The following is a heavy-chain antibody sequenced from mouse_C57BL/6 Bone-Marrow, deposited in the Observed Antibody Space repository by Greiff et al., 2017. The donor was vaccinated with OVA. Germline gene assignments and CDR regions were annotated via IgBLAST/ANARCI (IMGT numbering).Heavy chain of an antibody. D-gene: IGHD2-4*01. CDR2: IRNKANGYTT. J-gene: IGHJ3*01. V-gene: IGHV7-3*01. CDR1: GFTFTDYY. CDR3: ARWGDYEAY. Sequence: EVQGVESGGGLVQPGGSLSLSCAASGFTFTDYYMSWVRQPPGKALEWLGFIRNKANGYTTEYSASVKGRFTISRDNSQSILYLQMKALRAEDSATYYCARWGDYEAYWGQGTLVTVSA.